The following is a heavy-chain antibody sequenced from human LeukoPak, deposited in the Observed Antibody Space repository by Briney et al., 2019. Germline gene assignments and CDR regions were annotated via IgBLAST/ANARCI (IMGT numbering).Heavy chain of an antibody. J-gene: IGHJ4*02. CDR3: ARRHSNHFFDY. Sequence: PSETLSLACAVSGYSITSGYYWAWIRHPAGKGLEWIGNIYHSGSTYYNASLKSRVTISVDTSKNQFSLKLSSVTAADTAVYYCARRHSNHFFDYWGQGTLVTVSS. CDR1: GYSITSGYY. V-gene: IGHV4-38-2*01. CDR2: IYHSGST. D-gene: IGHD1-14*01.